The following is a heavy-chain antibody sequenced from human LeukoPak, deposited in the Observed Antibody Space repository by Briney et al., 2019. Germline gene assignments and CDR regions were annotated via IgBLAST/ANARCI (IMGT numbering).Heavy chain of an antibody. J-gene: IGHJ4*02. CDR3: ARDLSGSDYYFDY. CDR2: IYSGGST. Sequence: GGSLRLSCAASGFTVSSNYMSWVRQAPGKGLEWVSVIYSGGSTYYADSVKGRFTISRDNSKNTLYLQMNSLRAEDTAVYYCARDLSGSDYYFDYWGQGTLVTVSS. D-gene: IGHD1-26*01. V-gene: IGHV3-66*01. CDR1: GFTVSSNY.